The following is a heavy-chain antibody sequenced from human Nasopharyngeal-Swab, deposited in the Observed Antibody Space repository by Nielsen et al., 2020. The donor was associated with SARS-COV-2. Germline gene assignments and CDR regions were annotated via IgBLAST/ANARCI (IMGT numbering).Heavy chain of an antibody. CDR2: INSDGSST. CDR3: ARALYSSGWYLDY. Sequence: GRSLRLSCAASGFTFSSYWMHWVRQAPGKGLVWVSRINSDGSSTSYADSVKGRFTISRDNAKNTLYLQMNSLRAEDTAVYYCARALYSSGWYLDYWGQGTLVTVSS. J-gene: IGHJ4*02. D-gene: IGHD6-19*01. CDR1: GFTFSSYW. V-gene: IGHV3-74*01.